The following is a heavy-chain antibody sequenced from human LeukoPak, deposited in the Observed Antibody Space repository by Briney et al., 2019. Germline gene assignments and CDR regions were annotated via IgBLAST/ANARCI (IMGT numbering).Heavy chain of an antibody. CDR2: IYYIGST. V-gene: IGHV4-59*12. Sequence: PSETLSLTSTLSGGSLSRYYWSWIRHPPGKRLEWIGDIYYIGSTNYNPSLTSRVTISVDTSKNQFSLKLSSVTAADTAVYYCARDAFDIWGQGTMVTVS. J-gene: IGHJ3*02. CDR1: GGSLSRYY. CDR3: ARDAFDI.